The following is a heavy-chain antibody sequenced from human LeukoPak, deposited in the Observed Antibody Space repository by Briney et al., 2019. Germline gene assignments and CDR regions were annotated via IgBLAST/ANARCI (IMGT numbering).Heavy chain of an antibody. D-gene: IGHD2-2*01. Sequence: GGSLRLSCAASGFTFSSFAMTWVRQAPGKGLEWVSGIGGGDGSTNYADSVKGRFTIFRENSKNTLYLQMNSMRAEDTAMYYCAKDNVPYAGSTYSRVNGPLDYWGLGTLVTVSS. J-gene: IGHJ4*02. CDR3: AKDNVPYAGSTYSRVNGPLDY. CDR2: IGGGDGST. CDR1: GFTFSSFA. V-gene: IGHV3-23*01.